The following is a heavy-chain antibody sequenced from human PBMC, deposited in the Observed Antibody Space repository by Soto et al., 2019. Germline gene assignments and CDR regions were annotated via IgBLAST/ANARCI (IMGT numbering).Heavy chain of an antibody. Sequence: GASVKVSCKASGGTFDNYAVSWLRQAPGQGLEWMGGIIPMFETVNYAQRFQGRLTIAADESTSTAYMELPSLTSADTAISFCARGLRTGNYGMDVWGQGTTVTVSS. D-gene: IGHD2-15*01. CDR1: GGTFDNYA. V-gene: IGHV1-69*13. CDR2: IIPMFETV. CDR3: ARGLRTGNYGMDV. J-gene: IGHJ6*02.